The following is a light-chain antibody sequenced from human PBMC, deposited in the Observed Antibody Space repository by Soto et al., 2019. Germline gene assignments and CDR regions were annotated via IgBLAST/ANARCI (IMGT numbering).Light chain of an antibody. CDR3: GSWDSNLSPYV. CDR2: DDN. V-gene: IGLV1-51*01. CDR1: SSNVGGNS. J-gene: IGLJ1*01. Sequence: QSVMTQPPSVSAAPGQKVTISCSGSSSNVGGNSVSWYQQLPGTAPKLLIYDDNKRPSGIPDRFSGSKSGTSATLGITGVRTGDEADYYCGSWDSNLSPYVFGSGTKLTVL.